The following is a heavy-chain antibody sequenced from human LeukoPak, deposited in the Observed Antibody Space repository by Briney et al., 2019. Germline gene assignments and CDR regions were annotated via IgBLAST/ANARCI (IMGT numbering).Heavy chain of an antibody. CDR1: GFTFDDYA. Sequence: GRPLRLSCAASGFTFDDYAMHWVRQAPGKGLEWVSGISWNSGSIGYADSVKGRFTISRDNAKNSLYLQMNSLRAEDAALYYCAKTYSSSWYNWFDPWGQGTLVTVSS. CDR3: AKTYSSSWYNWFDP. CDR2: ISWNSGSI. J-gene: IGHJ5*02. D-gene: IGHD6-13*01. V-gene: IGHV3-9*01.